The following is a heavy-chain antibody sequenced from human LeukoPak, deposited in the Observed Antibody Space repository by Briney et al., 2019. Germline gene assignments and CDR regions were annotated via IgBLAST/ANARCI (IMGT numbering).Heavy chain of an antibody. CDR2: INPHSGGT. CDR3: AIQRITMVRGVIITYFDY. J-gene: IGHJ4*02. D-gene: IGHD3-10*01. Sequence: ASVKVSCKASGYTFTGYYIYWVRQAPGQGLEWMGWINPHSGGTDYAQKFQGRVTMTTDTSISTGYMELSRLRSDDTAVYYCAIQRITMVRGVIITYFDYWGQGTLVTVFS. V-gene: IGHV1-2*02. CDR1: GYTFTGYY.